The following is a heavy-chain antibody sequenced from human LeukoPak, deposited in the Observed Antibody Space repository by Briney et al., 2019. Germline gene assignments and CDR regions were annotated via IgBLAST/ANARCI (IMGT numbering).Heavy chain of an antibody. CDR2: ISSSSSHI. D-gene: IGHD3-22*01. J-gene: IGHJ4*02. CDR1: GFAFSRYS. CDR3: ARDGSYYDSSGYIVTGFDY. Sequence: GGSLRLSCAGSGFAFSRYSMNWFRQAPGKGLERVSSISSSSSHIFYADSVKGRFTISRDNAKNSLYLQMNSLRAEDTAVYYCARDGSYYDSSGYIVTGFDYWGQGTLVTVSS. V-gene: IGHV3-21*01.